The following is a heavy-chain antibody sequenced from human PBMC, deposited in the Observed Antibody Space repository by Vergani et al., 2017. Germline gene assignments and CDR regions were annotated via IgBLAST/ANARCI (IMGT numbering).Heavy chain of an antibody. D-gene: IGHD3-9*01. J-gene: IGHJ6*02. CDR1: GFTFSSYE. Sequence: EVQLVESGGGLVQPGGSLRLSCAASGFTFSSYEMNWVRQAPGKGLEWVSYISSSGSTIYYADSVKGRFTISRDNAKNSLYLQMNSLRAEDTAVYYCARVRVRVYDILTGYYESALYGMDVWGQGTTVTVSS. V-gene: IGHV3-48*03. CDR2: ISSSGSTI. CDR3: ARVRVRVYDILTGYYESALYGMDV.